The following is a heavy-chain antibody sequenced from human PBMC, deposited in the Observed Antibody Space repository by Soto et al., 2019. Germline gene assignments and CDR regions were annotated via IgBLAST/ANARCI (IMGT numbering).Heavy chain of an antibody. CDR1: GFTFSSYA. CDR2: ISGSGGST. V-gene: IGHV3-23*01. CDR3: AKDLPSYSSSRPYYYYGMDV. J-gene: IGHJ6*02. Sequence: PGGSLRLSCAASGFTFSSYAMSWVRQAPGKGLEWVSAISGSGGSTYYADSVKGRFTISRDNSKNTLYLQMNSLRAEDTAVYYCAKDLPSYSSSRPYYYYGMDVWGQGTTVTVSS. D-gene: IGHD6-13*01.